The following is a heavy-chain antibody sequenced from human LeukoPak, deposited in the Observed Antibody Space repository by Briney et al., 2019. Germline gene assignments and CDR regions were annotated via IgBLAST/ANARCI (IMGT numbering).Heavy chain of an antibody. CDR3: ARLGYSGYSHGYDY. CDR2: IYHSGST. D-gene: IGHD5-18*01. Sequence: SETLSLTCAVSGYSNSSGYYWGWIRQPPGKGLEWIGSIYHSGSTYYNPSLKSRVTISVDTSKNQFSLKLSSVTAADTAVYYCARLGYSGYSHGYDYWGQGTLVTVSS. V-gene: IGHV4-38-2*01. CDR1: GYSNSSGYY. J-gene: IGHJ4*02.